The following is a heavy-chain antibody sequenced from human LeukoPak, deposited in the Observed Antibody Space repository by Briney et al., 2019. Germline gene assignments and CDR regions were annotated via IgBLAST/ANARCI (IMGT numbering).Heavy chain of an antibody. J-gene: IGHJ5*02. V-gene: IGHV4-30-4*08. CDR3: ATPDIAYNWFDP. CDR2: IYYSGST. Sequence: SETLSLTCTVSGGSISSGDYYWSWIRQPRGKGLEWIGYIYYSGSTYYNPSLKSRVTISVDTSKNRFSLKLTSVTAADTAVYYCATPDIAYNWFDPWGQGTLVIVSS. CDR1: GGSISSGDYY. D-gene: IGHD5-12*01.